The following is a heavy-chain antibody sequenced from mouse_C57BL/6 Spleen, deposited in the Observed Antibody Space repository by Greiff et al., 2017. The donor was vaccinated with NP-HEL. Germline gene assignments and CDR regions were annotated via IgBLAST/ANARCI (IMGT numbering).Heavy chain of an antibody. CDR1: GYTFTSYW. J-gene: IGHJ2*01. CDR3: ARESGSSPFDY. CDR2: IYPSDSET. Sequence: VQLQQPGAELVRPGSSVKLSCKASGYTFTSYWMDWVKQRPGQGLEWIGNIYPSDSETHYNQKFKDKATLTVDKSSSTAYMQLSSLTSEDSAVYYCARESGSSPFDYWGQGTTLTVSS. V-gene: IGHV1-61*01. D-gene: IGHD1-1*01.